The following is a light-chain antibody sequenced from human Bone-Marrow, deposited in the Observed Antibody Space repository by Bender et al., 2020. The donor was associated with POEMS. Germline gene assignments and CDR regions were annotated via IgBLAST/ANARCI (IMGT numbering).Light chain of an antibody. Sequence: AARITCSGDALPEQYVYWYQQKPGQAPVLVIYDDNDRPSGIPERFSGSKSGNTATLTISRVEAADEADYYCQVWDSGSDHWVFGGGTEVTVL. CDR2: DDN. CDR3: QVWDSGSDHWV. J-gene: IGLJ3*02. V-gene: IGLV3-21*02. CDR1: ALPEQY.